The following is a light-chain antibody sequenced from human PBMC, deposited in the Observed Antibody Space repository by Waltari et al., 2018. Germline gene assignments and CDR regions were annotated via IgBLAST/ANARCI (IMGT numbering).Light chain of an antibody. Sequence: DIQMTQSPSTLCASVGDSVTITCRSRQNINTWVAWYQQKPGKAPKLLIYKASNLKSGAPSRFSGGGAGTEFTLYISSLQPDDFATYYCQQYDNYPETFGPGTTVDVK. CDR2: KAS. V-gene: IGKV1-5*03. CDR1: QNINTW. CDR3: QQYDNYPET. J-gene: IGKJ1*01.